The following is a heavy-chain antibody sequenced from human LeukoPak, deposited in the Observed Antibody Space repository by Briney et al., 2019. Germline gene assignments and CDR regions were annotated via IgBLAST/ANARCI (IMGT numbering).Heavy chain of an antibody. Sequence: SETLSLTCTVSGGSISYYYWSWIRQPAGKGLEWIGRIYYSGSTNYNPSLKSRVTISVDTSKKQFSLKLTSVTAADTAVYYCARHSSYGHFDYWGQGTLVTVSS. V-gene: IGHV4-59*08. D-gene: IGHD3-10*01. CDR3: ARHSSYGHFDY. CDR2: IYYSGST. CDR1: GGSISYYY. J-gene: IGHJ4*02.